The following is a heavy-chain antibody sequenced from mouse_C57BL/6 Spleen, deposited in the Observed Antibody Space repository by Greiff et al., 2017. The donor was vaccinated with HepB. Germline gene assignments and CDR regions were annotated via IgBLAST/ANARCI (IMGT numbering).Heavy chain of an antibody. V-gene: IGHV1-59*01. CDR2: IDPSDSYT. CDR1: GYTFTSYW. CDR3: ARRLRHYFDY. D-gene: IGHD1-2*01. Sequence: VQLQQPGAELVRPGTSVKLSCKASGYTFTSYWMHWVKQRPGQGLEWIGVIDPSDSYTNYNQKFKGKATLTVDTSSSTAYMQLSSLTSEDSAVYYCARRLRHYFDYWGQGTTLTVSS. J-gene: IGHJ2*01.